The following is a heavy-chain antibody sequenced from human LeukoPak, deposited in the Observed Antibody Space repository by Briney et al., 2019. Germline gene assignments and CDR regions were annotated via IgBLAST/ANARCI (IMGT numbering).Heavy chain of an antibody. J-gene: IGHJ6*02. Sequence: GGSLRLSCAASGLTVSSNYMSWVRQAPGKGLECVSVIYSGGSTYYADSVKGRFTISRDNSKNTLYLQMNSLRAEDTAVYYCARGNSGSSDVEYNYGMDVWSQGTTVTVSS. CDR2: IYSGGST. D-gene: IGHD1-26*01. V-gene: IGHV3-53*01. CDR1: GLTVSSNY. CDR3: ARGNSGSSDVEYNYGMDV.